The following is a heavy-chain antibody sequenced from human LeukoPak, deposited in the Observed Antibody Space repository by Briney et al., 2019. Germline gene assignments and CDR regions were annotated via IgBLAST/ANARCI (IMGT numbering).Heavy chain of an antibody. CDR2: IKQDGSER. CDR3: VKNWDY. J-gene: IGHJ4*02. V-gene: IGHV3-7*01. CDR1: GFTFNSYW. D-gene: IGHD2/OR15-2a*01. Sequence: GGSLRLSCEASGFTFNSYWMTWVRQAPGKGLKWVANIKQDGSERYHAASVKARFTISRDNAKNSLFLQMNSLRAEDTAVYYCVKNWDYWGQGTLVTVSS.